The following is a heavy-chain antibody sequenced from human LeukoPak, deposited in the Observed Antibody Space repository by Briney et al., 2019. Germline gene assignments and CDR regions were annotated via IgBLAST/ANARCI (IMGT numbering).Heavy chain of an antibody. J-gene: IGHJ4*02. Sequence: GESLKISCKGSGFRFTSYWVGWVRQRPGKGLEWMGIIYPGDSDTKYSPSCQGQVTISVDKSISTAYLQWSSLKASDTAIYYCATLPYCSKTTCRPLDSWGQGTLVTVSS. CDR3: ATLPYCSKTTCRPLDS. V-gene: IGHV5-51*01. CDR2: IYPGDSDT. CDR1: GFRFTSYW. D-gene: IGHD2-2*01.